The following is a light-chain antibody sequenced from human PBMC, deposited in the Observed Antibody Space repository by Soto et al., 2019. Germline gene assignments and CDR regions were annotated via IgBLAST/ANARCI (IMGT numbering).Light chain of an antibody. Sequence: DIVMTQSPDSLAVSLGERATINCKSSQSVLYSSNNKNYLAWYQQKPGQPPKLLIYWASTREYGVPDRFSGRGSGTDFPLTISSLQAEDVAVYYCQQYYSTPRTFGQGTKVEIK. V-gene: IGKV4-1*01. J-gene: IGKJ1*01. CDR3: QQYYSTPRT. CDR2: WAS. CDR1: QSVLYSSNNKNY.